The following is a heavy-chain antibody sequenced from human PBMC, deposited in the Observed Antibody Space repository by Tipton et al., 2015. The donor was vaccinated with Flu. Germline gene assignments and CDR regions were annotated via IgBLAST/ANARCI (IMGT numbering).Heavy chain of an antibody. CDR2: MNEDGSEK. CDR1: GFTFSKNW. J-gene: IGHJ4*02. V-gene: IGHV3-7*01. D-gene: IGHD2-15*01. CDR3: AREWAGVAGDTRWDY. Sequence: GSLRLSCAASGFTFSKNWLSWVRQAPGKGLEWVANMNEDGSEKNYLDSAKGRFTISRDNAKNSLYLQMNSLRDEDTAVYYCAREWAGVAGDTRWDYWGQGTLVTVSP.